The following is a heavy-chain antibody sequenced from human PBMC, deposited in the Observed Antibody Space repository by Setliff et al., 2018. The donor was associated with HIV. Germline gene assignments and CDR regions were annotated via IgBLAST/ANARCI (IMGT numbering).Heavy chain of an antibody. Sequence: GASVKVSCKASGYTFTSYGISWVRQAPGQGLEWMGWISAYSGNTNYAQKLQGRVTMTTDTSTSTAYMELRSLRSDDTSVYYCARVAWYYSFWSGLGDAFDILGQGTMVTVSS. V-gene: IGHV1-18*01. J-gene: IGHJ3*02. CDR3: ARVAWYYSFWSGLGDAFDI. CDR1: GYTFTSYG. CDR2: ISAYSGNT. D-gene: IGHD3-3*01.